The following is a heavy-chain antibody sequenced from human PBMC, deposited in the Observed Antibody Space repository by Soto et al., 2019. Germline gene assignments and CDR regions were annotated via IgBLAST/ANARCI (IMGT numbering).Heavy chain of an antibody. J-gene: IGHJ4*02. V-gene: IGHV4-38-2*01. Sequence: SETLSFKGAVSGDSSTGISHCPWIRQPPERRLGWLASFCHSGNTNYNPSLTSRVTISVDTSKNQFSLKLTSETDADSAVYDFASTDTVGYYPDCGQGNLVTVSS. CDR1: GDSSTGISH. CDR2: FCHSGNT. CDR3: ASTDTVGYYPD. D-gene: IGHD3-3*01.